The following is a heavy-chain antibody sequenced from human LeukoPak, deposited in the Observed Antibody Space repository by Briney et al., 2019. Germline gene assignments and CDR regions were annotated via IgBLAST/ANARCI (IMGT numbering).Heavy chain of an antibody. CDR3: ARTDRGYSYGYYYYYGMDV. J-gene: IGHJ6*02. Sequence: GASVKVSCKASGYTFTGYYIHWVRLAPGQGLEWMGWINPNSGDTNYAQKFQGRVTMTRDTSVSTAYMEVTRLTSDDTAVYYCARTDRGYSYGYYYYYGMDVWGQGTTVTVSS. D-gene: IGHD5-18*01. CDR2: INPNSGDT. CDR1: GYTFTGYY. V-gene: IGHV1-2*02.